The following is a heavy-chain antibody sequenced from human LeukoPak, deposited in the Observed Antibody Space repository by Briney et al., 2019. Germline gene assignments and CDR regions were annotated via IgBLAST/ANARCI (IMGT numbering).Heavy chain of an antibody. CDR2: INHSGST. V-gene: IGHV4-34*01. CDR3: ASARDIVVVPAARKPVYYYYYGMDV. D-gene: IGHD2-2*01. Sequence: SETLSLTCAVYGGSFSGYYWSWIRQPPGKGLEWIGEINHSGSTNYNPSLKSRVTISVDTSKNQFSLKLSSVTAADTAVYYCASARDIVVVPAARKPVYYYYYGMDVWGQGTTVTVSS. J-gene: IGHJ6*02. CDR1: GGSFSGYY.